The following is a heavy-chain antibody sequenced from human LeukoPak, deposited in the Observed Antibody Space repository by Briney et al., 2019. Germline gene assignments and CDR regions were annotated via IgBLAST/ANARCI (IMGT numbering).Heavy chain of an antibody. CDR3: ARDSYRGGYFDY. D-gene: IGHD1-26*01. Sequence: SETLSLTCTVSGYSISSGYYWGWIRQPPGKGLEWIGSIYHSGSTYYNPSLKSRVTISVDTSKNQFSLKLSSVTAADTAVYYCARDSYRGGYFDYWGQGTLVTVSS. CDR1: GYSISSGYY. J-gene: IGHJ4*02. CDR2: IYHSGST. V-gene: IGHV4-38-2*02.